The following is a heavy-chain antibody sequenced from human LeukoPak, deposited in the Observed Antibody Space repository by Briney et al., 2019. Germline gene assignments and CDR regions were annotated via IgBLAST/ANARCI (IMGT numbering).Heavy chain of an antibody. CDR3: VKDFAYSYGAVFDY. CDR1: GFTFSSYA. CDR2: ISGSGGST. D-gene: IGHD5-18*01. Sequence: PGGSLRLSXAASGFTFSSYAMSWVCQAPGKGLEWVSAISGSGGSTYYADSVKGRFTISRDNSKNTLYLQMNSPRAEDTAVYYCVKDFAYSYGAVFDYWGQGTLVTVSS. J-gene: IGHJ4*02. V-gene: IGHV3-23*01.